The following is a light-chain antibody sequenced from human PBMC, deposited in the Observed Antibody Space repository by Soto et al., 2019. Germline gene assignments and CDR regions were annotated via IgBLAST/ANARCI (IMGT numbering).Light chain of an antibody. CDR3: HQYGSSPGT. Sequence: EIVLTQSPGTLSLSPGERATLSCRASQSVTSNYLAWYQQKPGQAPRLLFFGASIRATGIPDRFSGSGSGTDFTLTISRLEPEDFAVYYCHQYGSSPGTFGPGTKVDNK. CDR2: GAS. J-gene: IGKJ1*01. CDR1: QSVTSNY. V-gene: IGKV3-20*01.